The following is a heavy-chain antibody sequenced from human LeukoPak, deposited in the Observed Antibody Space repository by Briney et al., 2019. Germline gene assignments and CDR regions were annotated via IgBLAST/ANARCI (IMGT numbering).Heavy chain of an antibody. D-gene: IGHD3-22*01. J-gene: IGHJ4*02. CDR2: IYSGGST. CDR1: GFTVSSNY. Sequence: GGSLRLSCAASGFTVSSNYMSWVRQAPGKGLEWVSVIYSGGSTYYADSVKGRFTISRDNSKNTLYLQMNSLRAEDTAVYYCAKAPPIVVAPHPPDYWGQGTLVTVSS. CDR3: AKAPPIVVAPHPPDY. V-gene: IGHV3-53*01.